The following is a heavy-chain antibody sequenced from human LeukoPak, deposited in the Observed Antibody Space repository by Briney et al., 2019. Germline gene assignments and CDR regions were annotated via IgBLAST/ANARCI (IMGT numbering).Heavy chain of an antibody. V-gene: IGHV4-34*01. CDR1: GGSFSNYY. CDR2: ASHSGIT. CDR3: ARKQRLGLIDY. Sequence: SETLSLTCAVYGGSFSNYYWSWIRQPPGKGLEWIGEASHSGITNYNPSLKSRVTISEDTSKNQVSLMLTSVTAADTAVYYFARKQRLGLIDYWGQGPLVTVSS. D-gene: IGHD6-19*01. J-gene: IGHJ4*02.